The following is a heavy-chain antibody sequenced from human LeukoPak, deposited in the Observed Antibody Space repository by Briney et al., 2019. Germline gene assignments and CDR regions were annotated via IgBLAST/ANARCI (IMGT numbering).Heavy chain of an antibody. CDR2: ISGSGGST. CDR3: ALISGSLSYYGLDV. V-gene: IGHV3-23*01. D-gene: IGHD1-26*01. Sequence: GGSLRLSCAASGFSFSSYAMSWVRQAPGKGLEWASSISGSGGSTYYADSVKGRFTISRDNSKNTLHLHMNSLRAEDTAVYYCALISGSLSYYGLDVWGQGTTVTVSS. CDR1: GFSFSSYA. J-gene: IGHJ6*02.